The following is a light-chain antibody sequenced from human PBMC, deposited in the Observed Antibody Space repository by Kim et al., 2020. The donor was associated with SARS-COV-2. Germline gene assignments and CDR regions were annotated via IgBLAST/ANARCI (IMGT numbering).Light chain of an antibody. J-gene: IGLJ3*02. CDR1: TGTVTSDYY. Sequence: GGTVTLTCTSSTGTVTSDYYPNWFQQKPGQAPRALIYSTSTKQAWTPARFSGSLLGGKAALTLSGVQPEDEAEYYCLLYYGGSQGVFGGGTKLTVL. CDR2: STS. CDR3: LLYYGGSQGV. V-gene: IGLV7-43*01.